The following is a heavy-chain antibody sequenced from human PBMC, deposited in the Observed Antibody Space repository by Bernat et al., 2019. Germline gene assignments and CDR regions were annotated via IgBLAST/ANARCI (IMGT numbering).Heavy chain of an antibody. CDR3: ARGLGGVIVMPFDY. CDR2: IYYSGST. CDR1: GGSISSSSYY. D-gene: IGHD3-16*02. J-gene: IGHJ4*02. V-gene: IGHV4-39*01. Sequence: QLQLQESGPGLVKPSETLSLTCTVSGGSISSSSYYWGWIRQPPGKGLEWIGSIYYSGSTYYNPSLKSRVTISVETSKNQFSLKLSSVTAADTAVYYCARGLGGVIVMPFDYWGQGTLVTVSS.